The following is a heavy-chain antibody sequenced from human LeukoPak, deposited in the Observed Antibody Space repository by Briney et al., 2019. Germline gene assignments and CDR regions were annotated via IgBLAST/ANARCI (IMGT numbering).Heavy chain of an antibody. Sequence: PGGSLRLSCAASGFTFSSYAMGWVRQAPGKGLEWVSAISGSGGSTYYADSVKGRFTISRDNSKNTLYLQMNSLTAEDTAVYYCANSSGYYFEAYYYYYMDVWGKGTTVTVSS. J-gene: IGHJ6*03. D-gene: IGHD3-22*01. V-gene: IGHV3-23*01. CDR1: GFTFSSYA. CDR2: ISGSGGST. CDR3: ANSSGYYFEAYYYYYMDV.